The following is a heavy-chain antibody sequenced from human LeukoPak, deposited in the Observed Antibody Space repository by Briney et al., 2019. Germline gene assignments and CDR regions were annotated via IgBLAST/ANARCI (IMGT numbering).Heavy chain of an antibody. V-gene: IGHV4-4*07. CDR1: GASINSHY. Sequence: PSETLTLTCTVSGASINSHYWSWIRQPAGKGLEWIGRIYISGSTNYNSSLQSRVTMSVDTSKNQFSLKLTSVTAADTAVYYCARALNPLPGTYYFDYWGQGTLVTVSS. CDR2: IYISGST. CDR3: ARALNPLPGTYYFDY. J-gene: IGHJ4*02.